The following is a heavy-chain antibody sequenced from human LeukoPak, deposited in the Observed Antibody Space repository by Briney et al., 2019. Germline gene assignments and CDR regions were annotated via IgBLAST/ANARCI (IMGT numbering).Heavy chain of an antibody. J-gene: IGHJ4*02. CDR2: VYASGTT. CDR1: GVSINPYY. V-gene: IGHV4-4*07. CDR3: ARDQGYTYGHTHYCDL. Sequence: TSETLSLTCSVPGVSINPYYWSWIRQSAGKGLEWIGRVYASGTTNYHPTLNGRVTLSADMSKNHFSLRLSSVTAADTAVHYWARDQGYTYGHTHYCDLWGQGILVTVS. D-gene: IGHD5-18*01.